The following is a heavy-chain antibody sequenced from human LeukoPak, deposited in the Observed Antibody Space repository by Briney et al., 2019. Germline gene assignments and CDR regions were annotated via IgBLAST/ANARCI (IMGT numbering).Heavy chain of an antibody. Sequence: GESLKISCKGSGYSFTSYWISWVRQMPGKGLEWMGRIDPSDSYSNYSPSFQGHVTISADKSISTAYLQWSSLKASDTAMYYCARRPGRAAAGTTIYYYYGMDVWGQGTTVTVSS. CDR2: IDPSDSYS. J-gene: IGHJ6*02. D-gene: IGHD6-13*01. V-gene: IGHV5-10-1*01. CDR1: GYSFTSYW. CDR3: ARRPGRAAAGTTIYYYYGMDV.